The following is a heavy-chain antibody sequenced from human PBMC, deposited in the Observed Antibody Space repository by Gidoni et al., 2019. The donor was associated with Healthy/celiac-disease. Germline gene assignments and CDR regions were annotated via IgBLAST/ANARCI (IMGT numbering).Heavy chain of an antibody. CDR3: ARGKIAALAFDI. Sequence: EVQLVESGGGLVPPGGSLRLSCAASGFSFSSYDMHWVRQATGKGLEWVSAIGTAGDTYYPGSVKGRFTISRENAKNSLYLQMNSLRAGDTAVYYCARGKIAALAFDIWGQGTMVTVSS. CDR1: GFSFSSYD. CDR2: IGTAGDT. J-gene: IGHJ3*02. V-gene: IGHV3-13*04. D-gene: IGHD6-6*01.